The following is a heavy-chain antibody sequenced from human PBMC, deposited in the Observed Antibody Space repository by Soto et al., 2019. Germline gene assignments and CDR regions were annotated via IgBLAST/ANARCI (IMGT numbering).Heavy chain of an antibody. D-gene: IGHD1-26*01. CDR1: GLICSSYW. CDR2: IKQDGSEK. Sequence: TVGSLRHSCAASGLICSSYWMSWVRQATGKGLEWVANIKQDGSEKYYVDSVKGRFTISRDNAKNSLYLQMNSLRAEDTAVYYCASHSGSYWSWFDPWGQGTLVTVSS. V-gene: IGHV3-7*02. CDR3: ASHSGSYWSWFDP. J-gene: IGHJ5*02.